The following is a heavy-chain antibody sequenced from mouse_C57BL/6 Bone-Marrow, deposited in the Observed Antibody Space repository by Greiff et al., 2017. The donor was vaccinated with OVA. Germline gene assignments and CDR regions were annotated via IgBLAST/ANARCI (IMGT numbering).Heavy chain of an antibody. CDR1: GFTFSDYG. J-gene: IGHJ2*01. CDR3: ARADYGSSSYYCDY. CDR2: ISSGSSTI. D-gene: IGHD1-1*01. V-gene: IGHV5-17*01. Sequence: EVMLVESGGGLVKPGGSLKLSCAASGFTFSDYGMHWVRQAPEKGLEWVAYISSGSSTIYYADTVKGRFPISRDNGKKTLFRQRTSLRSEDTAMYYCARADYGSSSYYCDYWGQGTTLTVAS.